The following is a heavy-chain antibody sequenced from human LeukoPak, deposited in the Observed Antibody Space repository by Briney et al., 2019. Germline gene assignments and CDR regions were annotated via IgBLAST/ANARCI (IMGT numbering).Heavy chain of an antibody. CDR2: INPSGGST. D-gene: IGHD3-10*01. J-gene: IGHJ4*02. CDR3: ATDSTPLVRGLIIAFTY. V-gene: IGHV1-46*01. CDR1: GYTFTSYY. Sequence: ASVKVSCKASGYTFTSYYMHWVRQAPGQGLEWMGIINPSGGSTSYAQKFQGRVTMTRDMSTNTVYMELSSLTSEDAAVYYCATDSTPLVRGLIIAFTYWGQGTQVTVSS.